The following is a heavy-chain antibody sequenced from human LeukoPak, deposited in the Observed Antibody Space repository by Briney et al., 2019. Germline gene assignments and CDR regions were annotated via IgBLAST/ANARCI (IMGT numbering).Heavy chain of an antibody. Sequence: SETLSLTCTVSGGSISNYYWSWIRQPAGKGLEWIARMYTSGSTKYNPSLKSRVTVSVDTSRNQFSLNLSSVTAADTAIYYCARGAYRISWPGIDYWGQGTLVTVSS. CDR2: MYTSGST. CDR3: ARGAYRISWPGIDY. CDR1: GGSISNYY. D-gene: IGHD3-16*02. J-gene: IGHJ4*02. V-gene: IGHV4-4*07.